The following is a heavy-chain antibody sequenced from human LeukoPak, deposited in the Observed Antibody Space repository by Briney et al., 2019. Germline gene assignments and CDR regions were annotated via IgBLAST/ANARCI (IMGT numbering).Heavy chain of an antibody. CDR1: GFTFSSYW. V-gene: IGHV3-7*04. CDR2: IKQDGSEK. Sequence: GGSLRLSCAASGFTFSSYWMSWVRQAPGKGLEWVANIKQDGSEKYYVDSVKGRFTISRDNAKNSLYLQMNSLRAEDTAVYYCARVRGYNWKRFDYWGQGTLVTVPS. CDR3: ARVRGYNWKRFDY. D-gene: IGHD1-20*01. J-gene: IGHJ4*02.